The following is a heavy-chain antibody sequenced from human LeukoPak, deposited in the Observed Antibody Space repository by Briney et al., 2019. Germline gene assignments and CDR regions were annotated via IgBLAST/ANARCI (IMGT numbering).Heavy chain of an antibody. Sequence: ASVTVSCTASGYTFTGYYMHWVRQPPGQGLEWMGWINPNSGGTNYAQKFQGRVTMTRDTSISTAYMELSRLRSDDTAVYYCARVLYSSSSGSLGYWGQGTLVTVSS. CDR3: ARVLYSSSSGSLGY. V-gene: IGHV1-2*02. CDR1: GYTFTGYY. D-gene: IGHD6-6*01. J-gene: IGHJ4*02. CDR2: INPNSGGT.